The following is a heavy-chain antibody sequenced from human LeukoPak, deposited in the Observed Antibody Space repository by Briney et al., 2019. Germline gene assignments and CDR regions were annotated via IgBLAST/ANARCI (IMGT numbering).Heavy chain of an antibody. J-gene: IGHJ4*02. D-gene: IGHD4-17*01. V-gene: IGHV4-39*07. CDR1: GGSISSDNYY. CDR3: AVARTTVKGFDY. CDR2: INHSGST. Sequence: SETLSLTCTVSGGSISSDNYYWSWIRQPPGKGLEWIGEINHSGSTNYNPSLKSRVTISVDTSKNQFSLKLSSVTAADTAVYYCAVARTTVKGFDYWGQGTLVTVSS.